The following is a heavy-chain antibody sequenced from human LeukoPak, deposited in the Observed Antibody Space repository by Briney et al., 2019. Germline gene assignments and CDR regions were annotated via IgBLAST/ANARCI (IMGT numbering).Heavy chain of an antibody. V-gene: IGHV4-59*12. J-gene: IGHJ3*01. Sequence: SETLSLTCTVSGGSISSYYWSWIRQPPGKGLERIGYIYHSGSTYYNPSLKSRVTISVDRSKNQFSLKLSSVTAADTAVYYCAREIPYYDFWSGIPSAFDVWGQGTMVTVSS. CDR3: AREIPYYDFWSGIPSAFDV. CDR2: IYHSGST. D-gene: IGHD3-3*01. CDR1: GGSISSYY.